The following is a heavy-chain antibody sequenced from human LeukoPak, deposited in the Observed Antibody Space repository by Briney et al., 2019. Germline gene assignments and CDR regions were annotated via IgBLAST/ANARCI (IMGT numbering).Heavy chain of an antibody. D-gene: IGHD3-10*01. CDR2: FSGSGGST. CDR1: GFTFSSYA. Sequence: GGSLRLSCAASGFTFSSYAMSWVRQAPGKGLECISGFSGSGGSTYYADSVKGRFTISRDNSKNTLYLQMNSLRAEDTAVYYCAKDAYYYGSGRGPWFDPWGQGTLVTVSS. CDR3: AKDAYYYGSGRGPWFDP. V-gene: IGHV3-23*01. J-gene: IGHJ5*02.